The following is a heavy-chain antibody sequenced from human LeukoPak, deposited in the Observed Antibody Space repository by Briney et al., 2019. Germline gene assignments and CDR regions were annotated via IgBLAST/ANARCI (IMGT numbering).Heavy chain of an antibody. Sequence: GASVKVSCKASGGTFTSYAITWVRQAPGQGLEWMGKNIPISGTTNYAQKFQGRVTFTADESTSTAYMELSSLRSEDTALYYCARKLRLGGNWFDPWGQGTLVTVSS. CDR2: NIPISGTT. D-gene: IGHD1-26*01. V-gene: IGHV1-69*13. J-gene: IGHJ5*02. CDR1: GGTFTSYA. CDR3: ARKLRLGGNWFDP.